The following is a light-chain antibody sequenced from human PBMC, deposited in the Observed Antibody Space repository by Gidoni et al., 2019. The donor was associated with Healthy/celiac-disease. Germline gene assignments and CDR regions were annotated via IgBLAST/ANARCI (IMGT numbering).Light chain of an antibody. CDR2: GAS. CDR1: QSVSSN. J-gene: IGKJ1*01. Sequence: DIVMTQSPATLSVSPGERATLPCRASQSVSSNLAWYQQKPGQAPKLLIYGASTRASGIPARFSGSGSGTEFTLTISSLQSEDFAVYYCQQYNNWRGTFXRXTKVEIK. V-gene: IGKV3-15*01. CDR3: QQYNNWRGT.